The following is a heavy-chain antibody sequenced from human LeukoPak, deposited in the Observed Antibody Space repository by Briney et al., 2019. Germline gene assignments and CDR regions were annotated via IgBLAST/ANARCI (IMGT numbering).Heavy chain of an antibody. Sequence: GGSLRLSCAASGLAVTNNYMTWVRQAPGKGLEWVSVIYSGGRASYAASVKGRFTISRDNAKNTVYIQVSGLKVDDTAVYYCARGTSSGYYRTEAFDLWGQGTLVTVSS. CDR1: GLAVTNNY. J-gene: IGHJ3*01. CDR3: ARGTSSGYYRTEAFDL. D-gene: IGHD3-22*01. V-gene: IGHV3-66*01. CDR2: IYSGGRA.